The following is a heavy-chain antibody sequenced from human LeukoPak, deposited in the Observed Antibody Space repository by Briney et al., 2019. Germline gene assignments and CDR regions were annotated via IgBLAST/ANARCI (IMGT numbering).Heavy chain of an antibody. V-gene: IGHV1-18*01. CDR2: IDNYSGDT. J-gene: IGHJ6*02. Sequence: ASVKGSCKGSGYTFTSIGLSWVRQAPGQGLEWMGWIDNYSGDTEYAQNFQGRVTMTTDTTTSTAYMELRSLRSDDTAVYYCARDYSIRVAASSYGMDVWGQGTTVTVSS. CDR1: GYTFTSIG. D-gene: IGHD6-19*01. CDR3: ARDYSIRVAASSYGMDV.